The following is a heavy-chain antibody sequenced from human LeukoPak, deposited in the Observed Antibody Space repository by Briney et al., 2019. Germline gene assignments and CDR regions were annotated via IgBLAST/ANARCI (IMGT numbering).Heavy chain of an antibody. D-gene: IGHD3-16*01. J-gene: IGHJ3*02. CDR2: IHYSGST. CDR3: AREGLPTLGASDAFDI. V-gene: IGHV4-61*01. Sequence: SETLSLTCTVSGGSISSSSYYWGWIRQPPGKGLEWIGYIHYSGSTNYNPSLKSRVTISLDSSKNQFSLKLTSVTTADTAVYYCAREGLPTLGASDAFDIWGQGTMVTVSS. CDR1: GGSISSSSYY.